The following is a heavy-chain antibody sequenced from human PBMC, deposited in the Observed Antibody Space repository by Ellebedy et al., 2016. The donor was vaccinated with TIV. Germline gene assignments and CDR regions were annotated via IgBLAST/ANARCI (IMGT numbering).Heavy chain of an antibody. CDR2: FDPEDGET. CDR1: GYTLTELS. J-gene: IGHJ4*02. D-gene: IGHD3-10*01. Sequence: AASVKVSCKVSGYTLTELSMHWVRQAPGKGLEWMGGFDPEDGETIYAQKFQGRVTMTEDTSTDTAYMELSSLRSEDAAVYYCATATYGSGSYYYYFDYWGQGTLVTVSS. CDR3: ATATYGSGSYYYYFDY. V-gene: IGHV1-24*01.